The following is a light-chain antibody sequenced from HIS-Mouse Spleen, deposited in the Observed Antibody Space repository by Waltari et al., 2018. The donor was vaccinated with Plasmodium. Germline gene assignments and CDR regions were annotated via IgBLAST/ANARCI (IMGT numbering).Light chain of an antibody. J-gene: IGKJ1*01. CDR1: QDISNY. Sequence: DIQMTQSPSSLSASVGDRVTITCQASQDISNYLNWYQQKPGKAPKLLIDDASNLETGVPDRFSGSGSGTDFTLKISRVEAEDVGVYYCMQALQTPPWTFGQGTKVEIK. CDR2: DAS. CDR3: MQALQTPPWT. V-gene: IGKV1-33*01.